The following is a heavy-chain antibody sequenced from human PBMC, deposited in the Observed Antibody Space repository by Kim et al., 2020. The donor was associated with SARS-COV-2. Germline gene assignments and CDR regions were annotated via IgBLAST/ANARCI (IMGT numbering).Heavy chain of an antibody. Sequence: APVKRRFTISRDDSKNTLYLQMNRLKTEDTAVYYCTTALGGSSWYHTNDYWGQGTLVTVSS. V-gene: IGHV3-15*01. CDR3: TTALGGSSWYHTNDY. D-gene: IGHD6-13*01. J-gene: IGHJ4*02.